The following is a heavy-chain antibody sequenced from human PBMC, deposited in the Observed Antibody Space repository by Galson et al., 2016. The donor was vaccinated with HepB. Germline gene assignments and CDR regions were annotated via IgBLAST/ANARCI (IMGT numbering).Heavy chain of an antibody. CDR3: ARRGSKEKGYFEL. CDR1: GDSVSSHSVT. D-gene: IGHD6-13*01. J-gene: IGHJ2*01. V-gene: IGHV6-1*01. Sequence: CAISGDSVSSHSVTWNWIRQSPSRGLEWLGRTYYRSKWYNDYAVSVKSRMTINPDTSKTQFSLQLNSVTPEDTAVYFCARRGSKEKGYFELWGRGTLVTVSS. CDR2: TYYRSKWYN.